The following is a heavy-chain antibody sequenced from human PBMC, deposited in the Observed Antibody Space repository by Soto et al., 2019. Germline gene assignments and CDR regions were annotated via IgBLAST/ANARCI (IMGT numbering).Heavy chain of an antibody. CDR3: ARGGDFWSGYSSLFDP. CDR1: GGSISSYY. CDR2: IYYSGST. D-gene: IGHD3-3*01. Sequence: SETLSLTCTVSGGSISSYYWSWIRQPPGKGLEWIGYIYYSGSTNYNPSLKSRVTISVDTSKNQFSLKLSSVTAADTAVYYCARGGDFWSGYSSLFDPWGQGTLVTVSS. J-gene: IGHJ5*02. V-gene: IGHV4-59*01.